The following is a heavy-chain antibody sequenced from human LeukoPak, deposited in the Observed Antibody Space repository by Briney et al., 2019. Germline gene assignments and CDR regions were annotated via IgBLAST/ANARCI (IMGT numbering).Heavy chain of an antibody. V-gene: IGHV1-46*01. CDR3: AREGYSFRGYYYYGMDV. CDR2: INPSGGST. Sequence: ASVKVSCKASGYTFTSYYMHWVRQAPGQGLGWMGIINPSGGSTSYAQKFQGRVTMTRDTSTSTVYMELSSLRSEDTAVYYCAREGYSFRGYYYYGMDVWGQGTTVTVSS. D-gene: IGHD2-15*01. CDR1: GYTFTSYY. J-gene: IGHJ6*02.